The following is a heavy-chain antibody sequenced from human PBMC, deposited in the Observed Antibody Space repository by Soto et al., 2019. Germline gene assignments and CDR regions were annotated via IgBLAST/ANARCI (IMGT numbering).Heavy chain of an antibody. CDR2: ISSSSRTI. CDR1: GFTFSSYS. J-gene: IGHJ6*02. Sequence: EVQLVESGGGLVQPGGSLRLSCAASGFTFSSYSMNWVRQAPGKGLEWVSYISSSSRTIYYADSVKGRFTISRDNAKNSLYLQMNSLRDEDTAVYYCASLSRDGDKWRYYYYYGLDVWGQGTTVTVSS. V-gene: IGHV3-48*02. CDR3: ASLSRDGDKWRYYYYYGLDV. D-gene: IGHD5-12*01.